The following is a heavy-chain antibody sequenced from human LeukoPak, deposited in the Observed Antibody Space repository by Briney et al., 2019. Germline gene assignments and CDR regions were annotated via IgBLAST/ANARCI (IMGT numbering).Heavy chain of an antibody. CDR2: ISSSSSTI. Sequence: GASLRLSCAAAGFTFSSYSMNWVRQAPGKGLEWVSYISSSSSTIYYADSVKGRFTISRDNAKNSLYLQMNSLRAEDTAVYYCARDGWSTIFGVVITFDYWGQGTLVTVSS. D-gene: IGHD3-3*01. CDR1: GFTFSSYS. V-gene: IGHV3-48*01. CDR3: ARDGWSTIFGVVITFDY. J-gene: IGHJ4*02.